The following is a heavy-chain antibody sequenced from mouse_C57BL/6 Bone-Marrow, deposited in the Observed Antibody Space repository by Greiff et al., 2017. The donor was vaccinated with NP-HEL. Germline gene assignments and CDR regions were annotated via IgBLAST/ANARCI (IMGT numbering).Heavy chain of an antibody. V-gene: IGHV5-15*01. J-gene: IGHJ1*03. CDR2: ISNLAYSI. CDR1: GFTFSDYG. Sequence: EVKLMESGGGLVQPGGSLKLSCAASGFTFSDYGMAWVRQAPRKGPEWVAFISNLAYSIYYADTVTGRFTISRENAKNTLYLEMSSLRSEDTAMYYCARRGYGSSLYWYFDVWGTGTTVTVSS. D-gene: IGHD1-1*01. CDR3: ARRGYGSSLYWYFDV.